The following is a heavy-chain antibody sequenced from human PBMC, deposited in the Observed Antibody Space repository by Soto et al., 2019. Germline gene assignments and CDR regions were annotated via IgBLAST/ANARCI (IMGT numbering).Heavy chain of an antibody. CDR2: ISAYNGNT. D-gene: IGHD3-22*01. Sequence: ASVKVSCKASGYTFTSYGISWVRQAPGQGLEWMGWISAYNGNTNYAQKLQGRVTMTTGTSTSTAYMELRSLRSDDTAVYYCARDRDWAKYYYDSSGYYYFDYWGQGTLVTVSS. CDR1: GYTFTSYG. J-gene: IGHJ4*02. V-gene: IGHV1-18*01. CDR3: ARDRDWAKYYYDSSGYYYFDY.